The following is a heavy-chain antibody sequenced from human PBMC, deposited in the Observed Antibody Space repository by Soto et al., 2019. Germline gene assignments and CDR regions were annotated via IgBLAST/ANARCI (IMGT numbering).Heavy chain of an antibody. CDR2: ISSSSSYI. J-gene: IGHJ4*02. V-gene: IGHV3-21*01. CDR3: ARATVAAAGTPYYFDY. Sequence: PGGSVRLSCAASGFTFSSYSMNWVRQAPGKGLEWVSCISSSSSYIYYADSVKGRFTISRDNAKNSLYLQMNSLRAEDTAVYYCARATVAAAGTPYYFDYWGQGTLVTVSS. D-gene: IGHD6-13*01. CDR1: GFTFSSYS.